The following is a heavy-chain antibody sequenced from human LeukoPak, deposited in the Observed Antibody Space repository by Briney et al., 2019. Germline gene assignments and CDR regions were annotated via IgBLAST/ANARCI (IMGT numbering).Heavy chain of an antibody. CDR1: GYTFTSYY. Sequence: ASVKVSCKASGYTFTSYYMHWVRQAPGQGLEWMGFISAKNGDTNYVQKFQGRVTMTTDTPTNTAYMELRSLRSDDTAVYYCARDYYSDYVFDFWGQGTLITVSS. J-gene: IGHJ4*02. CDR2: ISAKNGDT. V-gene: IGHV1-18*04. D-gene: IGHD4-11*01. CDR3: ARDYYSDYVFDF.